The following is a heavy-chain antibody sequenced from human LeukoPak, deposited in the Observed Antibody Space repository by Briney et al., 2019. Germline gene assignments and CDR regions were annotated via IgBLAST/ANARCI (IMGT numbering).Heavy chain of an antibody. CDR1: GGSIRSYY. D-gene: IGHD3-10*01. V-gene: IGHV4-59*01. CDR3: ARGGYGSGSPWSY. Sequence: PSETLSLTCTVSGGSIRSYYWSWIRQPPGKGLEWIGYIYYSGSTNYNPSLKSRVTISVDTSKNQFSLKLSSVTAADTAVYYCARGGYGSGSPWSYWGQGTLVTVSS. J-gene: IGHJ4*02. CDR2: IYYSGST.